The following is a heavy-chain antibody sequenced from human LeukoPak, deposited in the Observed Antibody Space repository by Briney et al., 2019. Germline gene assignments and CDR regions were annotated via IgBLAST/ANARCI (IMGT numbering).Heavy chain of an antibody. CDR1: GFTFSSCG. CDR2: IRYDGSNK. V-gene: IGHV3-30*02. D-gene: IGHD3-16*01. J-gene: IGHJ4*02. CDR3: TRGGVDY. Sequence: GGSLRLSCAASGFTFSSCGFHWVRQAPGKGLEWVAFIRYDGSNKYYADSVKGRFTISRDNAKNTLYLQMNSLRAEDTALYYCTRGGVDYWGQGTLVTVSS.